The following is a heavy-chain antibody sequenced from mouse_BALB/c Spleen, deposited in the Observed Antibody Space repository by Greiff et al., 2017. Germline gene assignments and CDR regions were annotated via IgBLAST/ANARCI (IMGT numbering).Heavy chain of an antibody. D-gene: IGHD1-1*01. CDR3: AREGGSSYDWYFDV. V-gene: IGHV5-17*02. CDR1: GFTFSSFG. J-gene: IGHJ1*01. CDR2: ISSGSSTI. Sequence: EVMLVESGGGLVQPGGSRKLSCAASGFTFSSFGMHWVRQAPEKGLEWVAYISSGSSTIYYADTVKGRFTISRDNPKNTLFLQMTSLRSEDTAMYYCAREGGSSYDWYFDVWGAGTTVTVSS.